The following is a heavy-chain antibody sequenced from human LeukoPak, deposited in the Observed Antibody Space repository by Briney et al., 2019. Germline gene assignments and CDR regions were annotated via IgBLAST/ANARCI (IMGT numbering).Heavy chain of an antibody. CDR2: ISYDGSNK. V-gene: IGHV3-30*18. CDR1: GFTFSSYG. J-gene: IGHJ6*03. CDR3: ANGGAATVPPFLPESYYYMDV. Sequence: GRSLRLSCAASGFTFSSYGMHWVRQAPGKGLEWVAVISYDGSNKYYADSVKGRFTISRDNSKNTLYLQMNSLRAEDTAVYYCANGGAATVPPFLPESYYYMDVWGKGTTVTVSS. D-gene: IGHD4-11*01.